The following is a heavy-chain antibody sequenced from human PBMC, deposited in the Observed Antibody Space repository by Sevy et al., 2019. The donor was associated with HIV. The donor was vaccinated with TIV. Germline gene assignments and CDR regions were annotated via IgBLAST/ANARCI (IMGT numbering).Heavy chain of an antibody. Sequence: ASVKVSCKVSGNTVTHLSMHWVRQAPGKGLEWMGTFDPEDGGTMYAQKFQGRVTMTEDTSTDTAYMELSSLRSEDTAVYYCATTKDYYDSSGYPFDDWGQGTLVTVSS. CDR3: ATTKDYYDSSGYPFDD. CDR1: GNTVTHLS. D-gene: IGHD3-22*01. V-gene: IGHV1-24*01. J-gene: IGHJ4*02. CDR2: FDPEDGGT.